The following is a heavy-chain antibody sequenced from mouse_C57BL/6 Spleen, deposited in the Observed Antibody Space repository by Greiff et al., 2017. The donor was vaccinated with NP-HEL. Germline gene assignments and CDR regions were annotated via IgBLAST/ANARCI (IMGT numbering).Heavy chain of an antibody. CDR1: GFTFSDYG. D-gene: IGHD1-1*01. J-gene: IGHJ3*01. CDR3: ARPPTVVAPDWFAY. CDR2: ISSGSSTI. Sequence: EVQVVESGGGLVKPGGSLKLSCAASGFTFSDYGMHWVRQAPEKGLEWVAYISSGSSTIYYADTVKGRFTISRDNAKNTLFLQMTSLRSEDTAMYYCARPPTVVAPDWFAYWGQGTLVTVSA. V-gene: IGHV5-17*01.